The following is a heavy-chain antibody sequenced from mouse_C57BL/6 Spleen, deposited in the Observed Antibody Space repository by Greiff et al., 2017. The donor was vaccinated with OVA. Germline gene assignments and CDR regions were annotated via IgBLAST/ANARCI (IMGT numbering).Heavy chain of an antibody. CDR2: IDPSDSYT. V-gene: IGHV1-50*01. J-gene: IGHJ4*01. CDR1: GYTFTSYW. CDR3: AIVTTVVATKGYAMDY. Sequence: QVHVKQPGAELVKPGASVKLSCKASGYTFTSYWMQWVKQRPGQGLEWIGEIDPSDSYTNYNQKFKGKATLTVDTSSSTAYMQLSSLTSEDSAVYYCAIVTTVVATKGYAMDYWGQGTSVTVSS. D-gene: IGHD1-1*01.